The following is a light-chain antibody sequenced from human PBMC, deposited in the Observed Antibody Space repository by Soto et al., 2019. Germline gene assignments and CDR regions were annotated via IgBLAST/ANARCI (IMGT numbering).Light chain of an antibody. Sequence: EIVLTQSPGTLSLSPGERATLSCRASQSVNFYLAWYQQKPGQAPRLLISDASSRATDVPDRFSGSGSGTDFTLTISRLEPEDFAVYYCRQYGDSPVTFGQGTKVDIK. CDR1: QSVNFY. J-gene: IGKJ1*01. CDR3: RQYGDSPVT. V-gene: IGKV3-20*01. CDR2: DAS.